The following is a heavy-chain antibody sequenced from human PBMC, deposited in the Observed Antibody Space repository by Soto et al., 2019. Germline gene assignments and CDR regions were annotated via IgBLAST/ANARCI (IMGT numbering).Heavy chain of an antibody. CDR2: VYYTGST. V-gene: IGHV4-59*01. J-gene: IGHJ4*02. CDR1: GDSISTFY. CDR3: ARGRTVRNYADDSSDYFYFFDY. D-gene: IGHD3-22*01. Sequence: SETLSLTCTVSGDSISTFYWGWMRQSPGKELEWIGYVYYTGSTNYNPSLKSRVTISVDRSKNQFSLKLTSANAADTAVYYCARGRTVRNYADDSSDYFYFFDYWAQLTQVTVSS.